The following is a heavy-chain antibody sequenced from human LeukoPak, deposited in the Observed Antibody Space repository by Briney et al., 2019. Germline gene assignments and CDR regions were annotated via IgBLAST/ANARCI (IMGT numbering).Heavy chain of an antibody. CDR3: TRLSGPITMIVPGPVDY. D-gene: IGHD3-22*01. Sequence: GESLKISCTGSGYSFTSYWIGWVRQMPGKGLEWMGIIYLGDSDTRYSTSFQGQVTISADKSITTAYLQWSSLKASDTAMYYCTRLSGPITMIVPGPVDYWGQGTLVTVSS. CDR2: IYLGDSDT. J-gene: IGHJ4*02. V-gene: IGHV5-51*01. CDR1: GYSFTSYW.